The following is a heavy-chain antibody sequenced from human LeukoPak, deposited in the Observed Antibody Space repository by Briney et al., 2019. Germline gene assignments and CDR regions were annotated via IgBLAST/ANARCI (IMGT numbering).Heavy chain of an antibody. CDR3: ARAGSGWYVFFDY. CDR1: GGSISSYY. CDR2: IYYSGST. V-gene: IGHV4-59*01. Sequence: PSETLSLTCTVSGGSISSYYWSWIRQPPGKGLEWIGYIYYSGSTNYNPSLKSRVTISVDTSKNQFSLKLSSVTAADTAVYYCARAGSGWYVFFDYWGQGTLVTVSS. J-gene: IGHJ4*02. D-gene: IGHD6-19*01.